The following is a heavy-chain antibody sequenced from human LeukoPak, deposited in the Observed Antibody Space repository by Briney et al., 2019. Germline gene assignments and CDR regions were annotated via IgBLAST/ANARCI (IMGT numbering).Heavy chain of an antibody. CDR2: IYTSGST. J-gene: IGHJ4*02. CDR1: GGSISSGSYY. CDR3: ARSKDWNDVGFDY. Sequence: SQTLSLTCTVSGGSISSGSYYWSWIRQPAGKGLGWIGRIYTSGSTNYNPSLKSRVTISVDTSKNQFSLKLSSVTAADTAVYYCARSKDWNDVGFDYWGQGTLVTVSS. D-gene: IGHD1-1*01. V-gene: IGHV4-61*02.